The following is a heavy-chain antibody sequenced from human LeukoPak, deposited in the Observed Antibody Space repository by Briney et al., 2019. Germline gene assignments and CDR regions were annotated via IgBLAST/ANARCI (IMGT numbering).Heavy chain of an antibody. J-gene: IGHJ3*02. CDR1: GYTFTSYG. V-gene: IGHV1-18*01. CDR3: ARDLSYDSSGYYRNDAFDI. CDR2: ISAYNGNT. Sequence: GASVKVSCKASGYTFTSYGISWVRQAPGQGLEWMGWISAYNGNTNYAQKLQGRATMTTDTSTSTAYMELRSLRSDDTAVYYCARDLSYDSSGYYRNDAFDIWGQGTMVTVSS. D-gene: IGHD3-22*01.